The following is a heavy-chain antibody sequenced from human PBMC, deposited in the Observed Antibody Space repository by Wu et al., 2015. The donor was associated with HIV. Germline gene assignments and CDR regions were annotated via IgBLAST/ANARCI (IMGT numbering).Heavy chain of an antibody. J-gene: IGHJ1*01. CDR2: IIPVLRTT. CDR3: TREGSSTWYPQDEFFQY. D-gene: IGHD6-13*01. Sequence: QVHLVQSGAEVKKPGASVKVSCKVSGYTVTESSIHWVRQAPGQGLEWVGRIIPVLRTTEYAQKFQGRVTITTDESTSTAYMELSSLRSEDTAVYYCTREGSSTWYPQDEFFQYWGQGTLVIVSS. V-gene: IGHV1-69*11. CDR1: GYTVTESS.